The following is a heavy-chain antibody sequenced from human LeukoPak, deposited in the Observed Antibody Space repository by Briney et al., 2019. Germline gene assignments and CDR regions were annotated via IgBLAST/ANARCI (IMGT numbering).Heavy chain of an antibody. CDR2: IIPIFGTA. Sequence: ASVKVSCKASGGTFSSYAISWVRQAPGQGLEWMGGIIPIFGTANYAQKFQGRVTITTDESTSTAYMELSSLRSEDTAVYYCASVVVPAATASYYYYMDVWGKGTTVTVSS. J-gene: IGHJ6*03. D-gene: IGHD2-2*01. CDR3: ASVVVPAATASYYYYMDV. V-gene: IGHV1-69*05. CDR1: GGTFSSYA.